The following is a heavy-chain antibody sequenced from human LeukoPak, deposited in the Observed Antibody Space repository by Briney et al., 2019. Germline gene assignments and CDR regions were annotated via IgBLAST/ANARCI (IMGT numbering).Heavy chain of an antibody. Sequence: PGGSLRLSCAASGFTFDDYAMHWVRQAPGKGLEWVSGISWNSGSIGYADSVKGRFTISRDNAKNSLYLQMNSVRPEDTALYYCAKGSSLAVAGTMGYYDYYYMDVWGKGTTVTISS. J-gene: IGHJ6*03. CDR1: GFTFDDYA. CDR2: ISWNSGSI. CDR3: AKGSSLAVAGTMGYYDYYYMDV. D-gene: IGHD6-19*01. V-gene: IGHV3-9*01.